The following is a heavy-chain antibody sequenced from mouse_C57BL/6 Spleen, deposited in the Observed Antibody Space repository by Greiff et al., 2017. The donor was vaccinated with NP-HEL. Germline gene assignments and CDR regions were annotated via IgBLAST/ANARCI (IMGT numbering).Heavy chain of an antibody. Sequence: QVQLQQPGAELVKPGASVKLSCKASGYTFTSYWMHWVKQRPGRGLEWIGRIDPNSGGTKYNEKFKSKATLTVDKPSSTAYMQRSSLTSEDSAVYYCARAGSSPNWYFDVWGTGTTVTVSS. CDR2: IDPNSGGT. CDR3: ARAGSSPNWYFDV. CDR1: GYTFTSYW. D-gene: IGHD1-1*01. V-gene: IGHV1-72*01. J-gene: IGHJ1*03.